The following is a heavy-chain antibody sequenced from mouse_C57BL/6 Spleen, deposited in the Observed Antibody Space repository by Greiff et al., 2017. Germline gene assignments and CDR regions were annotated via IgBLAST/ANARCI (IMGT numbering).Heavy chain of an antibody. D-gene: IGHD2-2*01. Sequence: EVHLVESGGGLVKPGGSLKLSCAASGFTFSSYAMSWVRQTPEKRLEWVATISDGGSYTYYPDNVKGRFTISRDNAKNNLYLQMSHLKSEDTAMDYCARDQYGYHMDYWGQGTSVTVSS. J-gene: IGHJ4*01. V-gene: IGHV5-4*01. CDR1: GFTFSSYA. CDR3: ARDQYGYHMDY. CDR2: ISDGGSYT.